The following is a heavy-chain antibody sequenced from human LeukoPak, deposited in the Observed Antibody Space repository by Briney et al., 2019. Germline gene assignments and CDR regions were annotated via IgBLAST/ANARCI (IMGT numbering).Heavy chain of an antibody. Sequence: PGGSPRLSCAASGFTFSDYYMSWIRQAPGKGLEWVSYISSSGSTIYYADSVKGRFTISRDNAKNSLYLQMNSLRAEDTAVYYGARSGVRDYYYYGMDVWGQGTTVTVSS. V-gene: IGHV3-11*01. D-gene: IGHD2-8*01. CDR3: ARSGVRDYYYYGMDV. CDR2: ISSSGSTI. J-gene: IGHJ6*02. CDR1: GFTFSDYY.